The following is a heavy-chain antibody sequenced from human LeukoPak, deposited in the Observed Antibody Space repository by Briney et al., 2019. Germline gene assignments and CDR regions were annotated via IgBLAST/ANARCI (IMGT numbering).Heavy chain of an antibody. CDR1: GGTFSSYA. J-gene: IGHJ4*02. V-gene: IGHV1-69*04. CDR2: IIPILGIA. CDR3: ARENPIAAAGNFDY. D-gene: IGHD6-13*01. Sequence: SVKLSCKASGGTFSSYAISWVRQAPGQGLEWMGRIIPILGIANYAQNFQGRVTITADKSTSTAYMELSSLRSEDTAVYYCARENPIAAAGNFDYWGQEPVDTVSS.